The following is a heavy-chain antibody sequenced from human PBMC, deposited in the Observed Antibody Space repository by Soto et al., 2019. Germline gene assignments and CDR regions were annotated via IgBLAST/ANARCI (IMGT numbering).Heavy chain of an antibody. CDR1: GYTFTSYY. CDR3: ARDLSSGIVVVPAAIAYYYYGMDV. D-gene: IGHD2-2*02. J-gene: IGHJ6*02. Sequence: ASVKVSCKASGYTFTSYYMHWVRQAPGQGLEWMGIINPSGGSTSYAQKFQGRVTMTRDTSTSTVYMELSSLRSEDTAVYYCARDLSSGIVVVPAAIAYYYYGMDVWGQGTTVTVYS. V-gene: IGHV1-46*01. CDR2: INPSGGST.